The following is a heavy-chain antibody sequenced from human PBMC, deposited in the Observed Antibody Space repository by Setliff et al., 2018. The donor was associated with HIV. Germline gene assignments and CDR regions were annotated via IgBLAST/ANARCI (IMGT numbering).Heavy chain of an antibody. J-gene: IGHJ6*02. CDR2: ISGSGDST. CDR1: GFTFGSYA. CDR3: AKTLPTLYPPHDYYFAMDV. Sequence: GGSLRLSCAPSGFTFGSYAMSWVRQAPGKGLEWVSVISGSGDSTFYADSLKGRFTISRDNSKNTVYLQMNSLRAEDTAVYYCAKTLPTLYPPHDYYFAMDVWGQGTTVTVSS. D-gene: IGHD2-15*01. V-gene: IGHV3-23*01.